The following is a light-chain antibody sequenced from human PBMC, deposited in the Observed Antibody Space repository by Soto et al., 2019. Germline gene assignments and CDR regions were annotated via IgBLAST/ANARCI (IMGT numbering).Light chain of an antibody. CDR3: QQYGSSGRT. J-gene: IGKJ1*01. CDR2: GAS. V-gene: IGKV3-20*01. CDR1: QSVSSY. Sequence: ETVMTQSPATLSVSPGERATLSCRASQSVSSYLAWYRQIPGQAPRLLIYGASSRATGIPDRFSGSGSGTDFTLTISRLEPEDFAVYYCQQYGSSGRTFGQGTKVDIK.